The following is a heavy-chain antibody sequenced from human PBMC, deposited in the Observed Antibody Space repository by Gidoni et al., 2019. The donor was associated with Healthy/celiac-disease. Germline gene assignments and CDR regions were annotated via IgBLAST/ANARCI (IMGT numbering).Heavy chain of an antibody. CDR1: GFTFSSYA. J-gene: IGHJ6*03. CDR3: VKDGHDFWSGYYYYYYMDV. D-gene: IGHD3-3*01. Sequence: EVQLVESGGGLVQPGGSLRLSCSASGFTFSSYAMHWVRQAPGKGLEYVSAISSNGGSTYYADSVKGRFTISRDNSKNTLYLQMSSLRAEDTAVYYCVKDGHDFWSGYYYYYYMDVWGKGTTVTVSS. CDR2: ISSNGGST. V-gene: IGHV3-64D*06.